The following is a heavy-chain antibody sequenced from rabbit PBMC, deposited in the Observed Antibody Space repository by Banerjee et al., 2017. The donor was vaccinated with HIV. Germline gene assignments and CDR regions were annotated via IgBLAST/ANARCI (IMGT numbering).Heavy chain of an antibody. CDR1: GFSFSSSYY. CDR2: IYTGSSGNT. J-gene: IGHJ3*01. Sequence: QSLEESGGDLVKPGASLTLTCTASGFSFSSSYYMCWVRQAPGKGLEWIACIYTGSSGNTYYATWAKGRFTISKTSSTTVTLQMTSLTAADTATYFCVGESGYASSSGLSPYTRLDLWGPGTLVTDS. CDR3: VGESGYASSSGLSPYTRLDL. V-gene: IGHV1S40*01. D-gene: IGHD1-1*01.